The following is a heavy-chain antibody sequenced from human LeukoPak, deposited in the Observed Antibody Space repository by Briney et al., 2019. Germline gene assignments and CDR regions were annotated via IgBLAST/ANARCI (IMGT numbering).Heavy chain of an antibody. Sequence: GASVKVSCKASGGTFSSYAISWVRQAPGQGLEWMGRIIPILGIANYAQKFQGRVTITADKSTSTAYMELSSLRSEDTAVYYCARNVGGYSYGYFDYWGQGTLVTVSS. CDR3: ARNVGGYSYGYFDY. J-gene: IGHJ4*02. CDR2: IIPILGIA. CDR1: GGTFSSYA. V-gene: IGHV1-69*04. D-gene: IGHD5-18*01.